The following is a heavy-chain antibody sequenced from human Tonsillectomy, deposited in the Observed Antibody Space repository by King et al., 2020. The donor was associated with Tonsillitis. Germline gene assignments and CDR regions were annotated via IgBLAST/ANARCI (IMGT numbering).Heavy chain of an antibody. Sequence: QLQESGPGLVKPSETLSLTCTVSGGSISSFYWNWIRQPPGKGLKWIGFIHYSGSTNYNPSLKSRVTTSVDTSKNQFSLKLRSVTAADTAVYYCARAKSVNFWAFDIWGQGTMVTVSS. CDR2: IHYSGST. D-gene: IGHD2-8*01. V-gene: IGHV4-59*01. CDR3: ARAKSVNFWAFDI. CDR1: GGSISSFY. J-gene: IGHJ3*02.